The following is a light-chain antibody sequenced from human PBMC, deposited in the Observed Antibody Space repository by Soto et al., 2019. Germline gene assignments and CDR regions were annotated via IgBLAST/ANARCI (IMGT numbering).Light chain of an antibody. V-gene: IGKV3-15*01. CDR2: DAS. J-gene: IGKJ1*01. CDR3: QQYNNWPPGT. CDR1: QSVSNN. Sequence: ILMTQSPATLSVSPGERATLSCRASQSVSNNLAWYQQKPGQAPRLLIYDASTRATGILARFSGSGSGTEFTLTISGLQSEDFAVYYCQQYNNWPPGTFGQGTKVEIK.